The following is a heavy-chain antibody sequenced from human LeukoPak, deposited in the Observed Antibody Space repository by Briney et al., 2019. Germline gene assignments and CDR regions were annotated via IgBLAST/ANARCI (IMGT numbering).Heavy chain of an antibody. V-gene: IGHV4-59*01. J-gene: IGHJ6*03. Sequence: SETLSLTCTVSGGSISSYYWSWIRQPPGKGPERIGYIYYSGSTNYNPSLKSRVTISVDTSKNQFSLKLSSVTAADTAVYYCARGTHTAMVTDDYYYYMDVWGKGTTVTVSS. CDR2: IYYSGST. CDR1: GGSISSYY. CDR3: ARGTHTAMVTDDYYYYMDV. D-gene: IGHD5-18*01.